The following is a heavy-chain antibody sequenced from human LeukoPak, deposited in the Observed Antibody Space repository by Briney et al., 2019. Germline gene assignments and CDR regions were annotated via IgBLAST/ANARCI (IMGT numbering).Heavy chain of an antibody. CDR1: GGSISSNNR. CDR2: IYHSGNT. Sequence: SGTLSLTCAVPGGSISSNNRWTWVRQPPGKGLEWIGGIYHSGNTNYNPSLKSRVTISVDKSKNHFALKLNSVTAADTAVYYCARAREELVLSWFDPWGQGTLVTVSS. V-gene: IGHV4-4*02. D-gene: IGHD3-10*01. J-gene: IGHJ5*02. CDR3: ARAREELVLSWFDP.